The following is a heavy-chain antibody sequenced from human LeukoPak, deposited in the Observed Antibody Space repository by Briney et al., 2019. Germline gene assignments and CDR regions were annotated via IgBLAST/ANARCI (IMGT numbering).Heavy chain of an antibody. Sequence: GGSLRLSCAASGFTFSSYGMHWVRQAPGKGLEWVAFIRYDGSNKYYADSVKGRFTISRDNSKNTLYLQMNSLRAEDTAVYYCARATVTSIDYWGQGTLVTVSS. CDR1: GFTFSSYG. V-gene: IGHV3-30*02. CDR2: IRYDGSNK. D-gene: IGHD4-17*01. J-gene: IGHJ4*02. CDR3: ARATVTSIDY.